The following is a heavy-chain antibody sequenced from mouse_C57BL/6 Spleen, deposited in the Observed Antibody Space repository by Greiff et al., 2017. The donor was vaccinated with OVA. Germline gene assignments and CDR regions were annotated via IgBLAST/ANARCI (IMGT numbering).Heavy chain of an antibody. J-gene: IGHJ1*03. CDR2: ISDGGSYT. Sequence: EVQVVESGGGLVKPGGSLKLSCAASGFTFSSYAMSWVRQTPEKRLEWVATISDGGSYTYYPDNVKGRFTISRDNAKNNLYLQMSHLKSEDTAMYYCARDHWGYYGSSYRYFDVWGTGTTVTVSS. CDR3: ARDHWGYYGSSYRYFDV. CDR1: GFTFSSYA. V-gene: IGHV5-4*01. D-gene: IGHD1-1*01.